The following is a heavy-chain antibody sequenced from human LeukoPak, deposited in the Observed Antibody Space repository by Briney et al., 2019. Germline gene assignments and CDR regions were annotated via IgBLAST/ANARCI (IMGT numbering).Heavy chain of an antibody. CDR3: ARNQAVAGNHGAMDI. Sequence: SDTLSLTCAVSGYSISSSNWWGWIRPPPGKGLEWIGYIYYSGSAYYNTSLNSRVTMSVDTSKNQSSLKLSSVTAVDTAVYYCARNQAVAGNHGAMDIWGQGTMVTVSS. CDR2: IYYSGSA. D-gene: IGHD6-19*01. CDR1: GYSISSSNW. J-gene: IGHJ3*02. V-gene: IGHV4-28*01.